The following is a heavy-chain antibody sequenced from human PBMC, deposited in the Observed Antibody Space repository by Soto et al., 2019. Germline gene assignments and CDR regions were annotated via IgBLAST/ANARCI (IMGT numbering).Heavy chain of an antibody. CDR1: GGSISSFW. D-gene: IGHD6-25*01. J-gene: IGHJ3*02. Sequence: QVQLQESGPGLVKPSGTLSLTCAVSGGSISSFWWSWVRQPPGMGLEWIGEIHHSGATNYNPSLKSRVTVSVVKSKNQFSLNLNSLTAADTAIYYCAKDGAADAFDIWGQGTMVTVSS. V-gene: IGHV4-4*02. CDR3: AKDGAADAFDI. CDR2: IHHSGAT.